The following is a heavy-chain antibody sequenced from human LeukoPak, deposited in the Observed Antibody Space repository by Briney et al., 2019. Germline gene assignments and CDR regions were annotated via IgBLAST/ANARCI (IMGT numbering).Heavy chain of an antibody. CDR1: GFTFADYA. Sequence: GGSLRLSCTTSGFTFADYAMSWVRQAPGKGLEWVGFIRSKAYGATTQYAASVEGRFTISRDDSQSIVYLQMNSLKPEDTAVYYCSKSPIWFGEQFSFYYSDSWGPGTLVTVSS. V-gene: IGHV3-49*04. CDR2: IRSKAYGATT. D-gene: IGHD3-10*01. CDR3: SKSPIWFGEQFSFYYSDS. J-gene: IGHJ4*02.